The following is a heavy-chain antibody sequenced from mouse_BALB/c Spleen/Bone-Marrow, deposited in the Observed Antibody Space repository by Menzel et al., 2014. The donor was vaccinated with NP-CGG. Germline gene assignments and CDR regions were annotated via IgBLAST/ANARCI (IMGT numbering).Heavy chain of an antibody. CDR3: TRSYYRYDEEAWFAY. CDR1: GFTFSSYT. D-gene: IGHD2-14*01. CDR2: ISSGGSYT. J-gene: IGHJ3*01. V-gene: IGHV5-6-4*01. Sequence: DVMLVESGGGLVKPGGSLKLSCAASGFTFSSYTMSWVRQTPEKRLEWVATISSGGSYTYYQDSVKGRFTISRDNAKNTLYLQMSSLKSEDTAMYYCTRSYYRYDEEAWFAYWGQGTLVTVSA.